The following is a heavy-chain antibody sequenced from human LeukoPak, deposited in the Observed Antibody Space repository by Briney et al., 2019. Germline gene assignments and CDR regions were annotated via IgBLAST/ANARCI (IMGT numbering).Heavy chain of an antibody. J-gene: IGHJ5*02. V-gene: IGHV1-18*01. Sequence: VASVRVSCTPSGYTFTSYGISCVRQAPGEGLEWMGWISAYNGNTNYTQKLQGRVTMTTDTSTRTAYMELRGLRSDDAAVYGCERDSMWLDPWGQGTLVTVSS. CDR2: ISAYNGNT. CDR3: ERDSMWLDP. CDR1: GYTFTSYG. D-gene: IGHD2-2*01.